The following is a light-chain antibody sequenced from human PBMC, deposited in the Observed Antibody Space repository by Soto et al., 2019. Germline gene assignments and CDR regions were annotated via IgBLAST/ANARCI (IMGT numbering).Light chain of an antibody. Sequence: EIVLTQSPATLSLSPGERATLSCRASQSVSSYLAWYQQKPGQAPRLLIYDASNRATGIPARFSGSGSGTAFTLTISSLEPEDFAVYYWQQRSNWPLLTFGGGTKVEIK. CDR2: DAS. J-gene: IGKJ4*01. CDR1: QSVSSY. CDR3: QQRSNWPLLT. V-gene: IGKV3-11*01.